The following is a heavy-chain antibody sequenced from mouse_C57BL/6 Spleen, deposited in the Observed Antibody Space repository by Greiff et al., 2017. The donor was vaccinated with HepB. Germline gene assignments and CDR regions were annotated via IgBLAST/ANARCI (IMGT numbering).Heavy chain of an antibody. J-gene: IGHJ3*01. CDR2: ISDAGSYT. CDR3: ARALTGAFAY. Sequence: EVKLVESGGGLVKPGGSLKLSCAASGFTFSSYAMSWVRQTPEKRLEWVATISDAGSYTYYPDNVKGRFTISRDNAKNNLYLQMSHLKSEDTAMYYCARALTGAFAYWGQGTLVTVSA. CDR1: GFTFSSYA. D-gene: IGHD4-1*01. V-gene: IGHV5-4*03.